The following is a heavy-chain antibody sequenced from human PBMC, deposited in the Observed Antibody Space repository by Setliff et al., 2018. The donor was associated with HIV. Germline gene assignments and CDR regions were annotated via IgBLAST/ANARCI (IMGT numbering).Heavy chain of an antibody. D-gene: IGHD6-6*01. V-gene: IGHV3-74*01. Sequence: GGSLRLSCAASGFTFSNHWMHWVRQAPGKGLVWVSRINGDGTGIIYADSVEGRLTISRDNAKNTLYQQMDSLRAEDTALYYCARDWPSSTAAGDCWGQGTLVTVSS. CDR1: GFTFSNHW. CDR3: ARDWPSSTAAGDC. CDR2: INGDGTGI. J-gene: IGHJ4*02.